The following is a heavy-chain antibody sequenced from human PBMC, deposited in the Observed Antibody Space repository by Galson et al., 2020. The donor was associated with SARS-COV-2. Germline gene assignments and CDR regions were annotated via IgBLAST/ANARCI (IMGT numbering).Heavy chain of an antibody. J-gene: IGHJ6*02. CDR2: IYHSGST. D-gene: IGHD3-9*01. Sequence: SQTLSLTCTVSGYSIRSGYYWGWIRQPPGKGLEWIGSIYHSGSTYYNQSLKSRVTISVDTSKNQFSLTLSSVTAADTSVYYCAGTYYDILTGYSPPYYYYGMDVWGQGTTVTVSS. CDR1: GYSIRSGYY. V-gene: IGHV4-38-2*02. CDR3: AGTYYDILTGYSPPYYYYGMDV.